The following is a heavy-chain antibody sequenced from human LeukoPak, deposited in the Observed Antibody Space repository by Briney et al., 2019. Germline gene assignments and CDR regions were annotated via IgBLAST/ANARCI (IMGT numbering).Heavy chain of an antibody. V-gene: IGHV1-24*01. CDR3: ARDYYYGSGSYYARSYNWFDP. J-gene: IGHJ5*02. Sequence: GASVKVSCKVSGYTLTELSMHWVRQAPGKGLEWMGGFDPEDGETIYAQKFQGRVTMTEDTSTDTAYMELSRLRSDDTAVYYCARDYYYGSGSYYARSYNWFDPWGQGTLVTVSS. CDR2: FDPEDGET. CDR1: GYTLTELS. D-gene: IGHD3-10*01.